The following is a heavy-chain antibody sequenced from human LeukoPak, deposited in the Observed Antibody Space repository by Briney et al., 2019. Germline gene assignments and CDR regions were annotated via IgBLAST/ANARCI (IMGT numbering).Heavy chain of an antibody. J-gene: IGHJ4*02. CDR3: AKETYGDYARAFDY. D-gene: IGHD4-17*01. V-gene: IGHV3-23*01. CDR2: ISGSGGST. Sequence: ISGSGGSTYYAHSVKGRFTISRDNSKNTLYLQMNSLRAEDTAVYYCAKETYGDYARAFDYWGQGTLVTVSS.